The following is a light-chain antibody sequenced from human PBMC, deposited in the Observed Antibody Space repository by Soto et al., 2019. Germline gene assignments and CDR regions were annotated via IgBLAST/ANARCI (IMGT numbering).Light chain of an antibody. Sequence: EIVMTQPPATLSVSPGERATLSCSASQSVSSYLAWYPQKPGQAPRLLIYGASTRATGSPARFSGSGSGTEFTLTISSLQSEDFAVYYCLQSNSCPRTFGPGTKVEIK. CDR2: GAS. CDR3: LQSNSCPRT. V-gene: IGKV3-15*01. CDR1: QSVSSY. J-gene: IGKJ1*01.